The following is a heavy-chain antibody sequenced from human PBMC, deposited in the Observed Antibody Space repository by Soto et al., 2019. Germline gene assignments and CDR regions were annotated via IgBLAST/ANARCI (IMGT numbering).Heavy chain of an antibody. CDR2: IYPGDSDT. Sequence: GGSLRLSCKGSGYSFTSYWIGWVRQMPGKGLEWMGIIYPGDSDTRYSPSFQGQVTISADKSISTAYLQWSSLKASDTAMYYCARLRSGGSPYDAFDIWGQGTMVTVSS. CDR1: GYSFTSYW. D-gene: IGHD2-15*01. V-gene: IGHV5-51*01. CDR3: ARLRSGGSPYDAFDI. J-gene: IGHJ3*02.